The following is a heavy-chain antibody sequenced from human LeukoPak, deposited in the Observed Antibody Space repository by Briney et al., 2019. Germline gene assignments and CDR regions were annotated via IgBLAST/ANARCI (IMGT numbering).Heavy chain of an antibody. V-gene: IGHV3-7*01. J-gene: IGHJ4*02. Sequence: GGSLRLSCAASGFTFSSYWMSWVRQAPGKGLEWVANIKQDGSEKYYVDSVKGRFTISRDNSKNTLYLQMNSLRAEDTAVYYCAKDKGYYGSGSYYVPGYWGQGTLVTVSS. D-gene: IGHD3-10*01. CDR2: IKQDGSEK. CDR1: GFTFSSYW. CDR3: AKDKGYYGSGSYYVPGY.